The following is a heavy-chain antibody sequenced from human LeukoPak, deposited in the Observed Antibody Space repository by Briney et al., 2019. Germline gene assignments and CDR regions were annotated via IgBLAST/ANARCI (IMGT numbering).Heavy chain of an antibody. CDR2: IRSSGSAI. V-gene: IGHV3-48*03. J-gene: IGHJ4*02. CDR3: ASVGRQWLVFDY. D-gene: IGHD6-19*01. CDR1: GFTFSSYE. Sequence: GGPLRLSCAASGFTFSSYEMNWVRQAPGKGLEWVSYIRSSGSAIYYADSVKGRFTISRDNAKNSLYLQMNSLRAEDTAVYYCASVGRQWLVFDYWGQGTLVTVSS.